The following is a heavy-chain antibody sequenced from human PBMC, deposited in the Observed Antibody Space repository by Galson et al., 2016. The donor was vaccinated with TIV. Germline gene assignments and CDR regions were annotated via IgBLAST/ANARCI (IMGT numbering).Heavy chain of an antibody. CDR3: ARDKARCSGDSCYLGSSFDY. V-gene: IGHV3-7*01. D-gene: IGHD2-15*01. J-gene: IGHJ4*02. CDR1: GFTFSNYW. Sequence: SLRLSCAASGFTFSNYWMSWVRQAPGKGLEWVANIKEDGSEKYAVDSVQGQFTISRDNAKNTLYLQMNNLRVDDTAVYYCARDKARCSGDSCYLGSSFDYWGRGILVTVSS. CDR2: IKEDGSEK.